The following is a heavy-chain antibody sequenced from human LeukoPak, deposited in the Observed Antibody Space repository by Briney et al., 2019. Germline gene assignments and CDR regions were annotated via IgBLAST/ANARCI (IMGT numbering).Heavy chain of an antibody. Sequence: GRSLRLSCAASGFTFSSFGMHWVRQAPGKGLEWVAGISYDGSSKYYADFVKGRFTISRDNSRNTLYLQMNSLRAEDTALYYCARDSIAVAGTYFQHWGQGTLVTVSS. CDR3: ARDSIAVAGTYFQH. J-gene: IGHJ1*01. CDR2: ISYDGSSK. D-gene: IGHD6-19*01. CDR1: GFTFSSFG. V-gene: IGHV3-30*03.